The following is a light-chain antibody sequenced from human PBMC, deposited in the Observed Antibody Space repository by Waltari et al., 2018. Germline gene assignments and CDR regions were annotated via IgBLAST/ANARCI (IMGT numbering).Light chain of an antibody. CDR1: QSVSSY. Sequence: EIVLTQSPATLSLSPGEIATLPCRASQSVSSYLAWYQQKPGQAPRLLIYEASNRATGIPARFSGSGSGTDFTLTISSLEPEDFAVYYCQQRSNWPPRFGQGTRLEIK. CDR2: EAS. J-gene: IGKJ5*01. V-gene: IGKV3-11*01. CDR3: QQRSNWPPR.